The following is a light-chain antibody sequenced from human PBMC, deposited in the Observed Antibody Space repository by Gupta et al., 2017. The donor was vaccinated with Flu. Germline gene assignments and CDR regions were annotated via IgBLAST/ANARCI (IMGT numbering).Light chain of an antibody. V-gene: IGLV6-57*01. CDR3: QSYEV. CDR2: SYN. J-gene: IGLJ3*02. Sequence: YSYNQRPSGVPDRFSGSIDSSSNSPSLTISGLKTEDEADYYCQSYEVFGVATKLTVL.